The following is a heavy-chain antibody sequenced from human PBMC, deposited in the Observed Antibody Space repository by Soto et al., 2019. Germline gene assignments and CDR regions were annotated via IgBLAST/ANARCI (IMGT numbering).Heavy chain of an antibody. V-gene: IGHV4-30-4*01. CDR3: ARVVNDILNGQLKVDYYYGMDV. CDR2: IYYSGST. Sequence: SETLSLTCTVSGGSISSGDYYWSWIRQPPGKGLEWIGYIYYSGSTYYNPSLKSRVTISVDTSKNQFSLKLSSVTAADTAVYYCARVVNDILNGQLKVDYYYGMDVWGQGTTVTVSS. CDR1: GGSISSGDYY. J-gene: IGHJ6*02. D-gene: IGHD3-9*01.